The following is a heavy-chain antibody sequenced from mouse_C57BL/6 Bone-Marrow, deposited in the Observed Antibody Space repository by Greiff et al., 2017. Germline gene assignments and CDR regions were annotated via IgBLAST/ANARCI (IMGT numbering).Heavy chain of an antibody. CDR2: IDPSDSYT. V-gene: IGHV1-69*01. J-gene: IGHJ2*01. CDR1: GYTFTSYW. Sequence: QVQLQQSGAELVMPGASVKLSCKASGYTFTSYWMHWVKQRPGQGLEWIGEIDPSDSYTNYNQKFKGKSTLTVDKSSSTAYMQLSSLTSEDSAVYYGARGGVLYFDYWGQGTTLTVSS. CDR3: ARGGVLYFDY. D-gene: IGHD5-1*01.